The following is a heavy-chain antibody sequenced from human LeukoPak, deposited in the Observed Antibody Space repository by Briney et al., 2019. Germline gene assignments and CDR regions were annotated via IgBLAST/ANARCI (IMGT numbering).Heavy chain of an antibody. V-gene: IGHV3-7*01. Sequence: GGSLRLSCAASGFTFNTYWMNWVRQVPGKGLEWVADIKKDGSEKNYVDSVKGRFTISRDNAKNSLYLQMNSLRAEDTAVYYCARDTAMAFDYWGQGTLVTVSS. CDR1: GFTFNTYW. D-gene: IGHD5-18*01. CDR2: IKKDGSEK. CDR3: ARDTAMAFDY. J-gene: IGHJ4*02.